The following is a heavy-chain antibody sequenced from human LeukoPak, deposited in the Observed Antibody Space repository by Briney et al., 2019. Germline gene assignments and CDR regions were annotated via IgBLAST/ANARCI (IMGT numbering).Heavy chain of an antibody. Sequence: PSQTLSLTCTVSGGSISSGGYYWSWIRQPPGKGLEWIGYIYHSGSTYYNPSLKSRVTISVDTSKNQFSLKLSSVTAADTAVYYCARANYYGSGSYLYYYYYMDVWGKGTTVTVSS. D-gene: IGHD3-10*01. CDR1: GGSISSGGYY. CDR2: IYHSGST. V-gene: IGHV4-30-2*01. J-gene: IGHJ6*03. CDR3: ARANYYGSGSYLYYYYYMDV.